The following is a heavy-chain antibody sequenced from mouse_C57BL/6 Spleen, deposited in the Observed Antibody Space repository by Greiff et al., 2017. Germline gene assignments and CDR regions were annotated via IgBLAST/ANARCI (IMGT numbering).Heavy chain of an antibody. CDR3: TGGGYWYFDV. CDR1: GFTFSNYW. Sequence: EVKLVESGGGLVQPGGSMELSCVASGFTFSNYWMNWVRQSPEKGLEWVAQIRLKSDNYATHYAESVKGRFTISRDDSKSSVYLQMNNLRAEDTGIYYCTGGGYWYFDVWGTGTTVTVSS. CDR2: IRLKSDNYAT. J-gene: IGHJ1*03. V-gene: IGHV6-3*01.